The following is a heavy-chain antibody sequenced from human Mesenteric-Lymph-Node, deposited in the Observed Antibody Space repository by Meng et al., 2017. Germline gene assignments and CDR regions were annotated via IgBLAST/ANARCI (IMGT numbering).Heavy chain of an antibody. V-gene: IGHV3-23*01. Sequence: EVRLLESGGGLVQPGGSLRLSCAVSGFIFSDYAMSWVRQASGKGLEWVAPISGTGGNTYYADSVKGRFTVSRDNPKNTLYLQMNSLRVDDTAVYYCAKMEPGWYVKTWGQGTLVTVSS. CDR3: AKMEPGWYVKT. CDR2: ISGTGGNT. CDR1: GFIFSDYA. D-gene: IGHD6-19*01. J-gene: IGHJ5*02.